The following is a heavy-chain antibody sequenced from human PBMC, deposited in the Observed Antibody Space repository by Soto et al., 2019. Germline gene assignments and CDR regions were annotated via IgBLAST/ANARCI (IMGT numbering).Heavy chain of an antibody. CDR2: ISPYNGDT. CDR3: AKSAAAAGGAFDI. Sequence: ASVKVSCKASGYSFTNYDISWVRQAPGQGLEWMGWISPYNGDTNYAQKLQGRVTMTTDTSTSTAYMELRSLRSDDTAVYYCAKSAAAAGGAFDIWGQGTMVTVSS. CDR1: GYSFTNYD. V-gene: IGHV1-18*01. J-gene: IGHJ3*02. D-gene: IGHD6-13*01.